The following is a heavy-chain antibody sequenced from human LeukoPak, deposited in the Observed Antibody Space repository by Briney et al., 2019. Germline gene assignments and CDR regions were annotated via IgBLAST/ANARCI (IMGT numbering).Heavy chain of an antibody. CDR1: EFTFSSYS. CDR3: AKTTPRIAAAGSGYFDY. Sequence: SGRSLRLSCAASEFTFSSYSMHWVRQVPGKGLEWVAVISYDGANKYYADSVRGRFTISRDNSKNTLYLQMNSLRAEDTAVYYCAKTTPRIAAAGSGYFDYWGQGTLVTVSS. CDR2: ISYDGANK. J-gene: IGHJ4*02. V-gene: IGHV3-30-3*02. D-gene: IGHD6-13*01.